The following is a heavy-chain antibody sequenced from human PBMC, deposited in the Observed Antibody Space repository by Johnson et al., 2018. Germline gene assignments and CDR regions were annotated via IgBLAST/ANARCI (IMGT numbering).Heavy chain of an antibody. Sequence: EVQLVESGGGLVQPGGSLRLSCAASGFTFSNYVMSWVRQAPGKGLEFVSSISSGGGSKFYADSVKGRFTISRDNSKNTLYLQMNSLRAEDTAVYYFAKAGNDAFDFWGQGTMVTVSS. J-gene: IGHJ3*01. CDR1: GFTFSNYV. V-gene: IGHV3-23*04. CDR3: AKAGNDAFDF. CDR2: ISSGGGSK.